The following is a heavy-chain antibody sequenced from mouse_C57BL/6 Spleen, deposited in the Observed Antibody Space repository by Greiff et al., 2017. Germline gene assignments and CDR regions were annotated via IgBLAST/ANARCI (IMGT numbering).Heavy chain of an antibody. CDR1: GYAFTNYL. V-gene: IGHV1-54*01. Sequence: QVQLKESGAELVRPGTSVKVSCKASGYAFTNYLIEWVKQRPGQGLEWIGVINPGSGGTNYNEKLKGKATLTADKSSSTAYMQLSSLTSEDSAVYFCARSGNYGSSYGYAMDYWGQGTSVTVSS. J-gene: IGHJ4*01. CDR3: ARSGNYGSSYGYAMDY. CDR2: INPGSGGT. D-gene: IGHD1-1*01.